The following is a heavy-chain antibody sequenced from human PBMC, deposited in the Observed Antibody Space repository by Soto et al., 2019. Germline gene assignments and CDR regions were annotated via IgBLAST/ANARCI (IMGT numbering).Heavy chain of an antibody. CDR1: GGSISSGGYY. J-gene: IGHJ4*02. D-gene: IGHD2-15*01. CDR2: INHSGST. V-gene: IGHV4-34*01. CDR3: ARVLGHCSGGSCYRRGTFDY. Sequence: SETLSLTCAVSGGSISSGGYYWSWIRQPPGKGLEWIGEINHSGSTNYNPSLKSRVTISVDTSKNQFSLKLSSVTAADTAVYYCARVLGHCSGGSCYRRGTFDYWGQGTLVTVSS.